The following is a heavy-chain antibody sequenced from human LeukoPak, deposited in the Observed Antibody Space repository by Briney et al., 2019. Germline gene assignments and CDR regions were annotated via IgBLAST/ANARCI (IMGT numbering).Heavy chain of an antibody. J-gene: IGHJ4*02. Sequence: HRASVKVSCKASGGTFSSYAISWVRQAPGQGLEWMGRIIPIFGTANYAQKFQGRVTITTDESTGTAYMELSSLRSEDTAVYYCARGGDYGDYPDYWGQGTLVTVSS. CDR2: IIPIFGTA. CDR3: ARGGDYGDYPDY. D-gene: IGHD4-17*01. CDR1: GGTFSSYA. V-gene: IGHV1-69*05.